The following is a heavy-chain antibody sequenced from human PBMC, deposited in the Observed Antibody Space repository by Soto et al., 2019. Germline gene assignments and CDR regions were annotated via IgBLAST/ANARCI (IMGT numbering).Heavy chain of an antibody. CDR1: GGSISSGDYY. D-gene: IGHD2-2*01. J-gene: IGHJ3*02. CDR2: IYYSGST. Sequence: QVQLQKSGPGLVKPSQTLSLTCTVSGGSISSGDYYWSWIRQPPGKGLEWIGYIYYSGSTYYNPSLKSRVTISVDTSKNQFSLKLSSVTAADTAVYYCASILEDIVLVPAARGAFDIWGQGTMVTVSS. V-gene: IGHV4-30-4*01. CDR3: ASILEDIVLVPAARGAFDI.